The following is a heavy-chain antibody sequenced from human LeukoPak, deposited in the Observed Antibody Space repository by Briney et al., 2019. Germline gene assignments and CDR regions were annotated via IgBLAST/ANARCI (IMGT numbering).Heavy chain of an antibody. CDR2: TSSDLNVK. D-gene: IGHD3-10*01. CDR3: AREGYYGSGSPPSLYFDY. J-gene: IGHJ4*02. Sequence: GGSLGLSCAASGFTFRNYVIHWVRQAPGKGLEWVAVTSSDLNVKLCADSVKGRFTISRDNSRSTLYLQMNSLRPEDTAIYYCAREGYYGSGSPPSLYFDYWGQGTLVTVSS. V-gene: IGHV3-30-3*01. CDR1: GFTFRNYV.